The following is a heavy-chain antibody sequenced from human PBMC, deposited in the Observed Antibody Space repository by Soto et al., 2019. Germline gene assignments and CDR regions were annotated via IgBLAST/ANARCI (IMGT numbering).Heavy chain of an antibody. CDR2: IFYSEST. V-gene: IGHV4-31*03. CDR1: GGTLSSGPYY. CDR3: ARGLGYRHGDRKLFFEY. D-gene: IGHD5-18*01. Sequence: QVQLQESGPGLVKPSQTLSLTCTVSGGTLSSGPYYWTWIRQHPGKGLEWIGYIFYSESTYYNPSLKTRLTTSVDTSEKQFSVGRSSVTAAETAVYYCARGLGYRHGDRKLFFEYWGQGALVTVSS. J-gene: IGHJ4*02.